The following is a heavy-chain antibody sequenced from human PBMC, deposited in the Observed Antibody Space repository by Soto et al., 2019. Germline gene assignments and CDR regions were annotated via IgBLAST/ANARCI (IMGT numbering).Heavy chain of an antibody. J-gene: IGHJ3*02. CDR1: GFSLSTSGMC. D-gene: IGHD3-22*01. Sequence: SGPTLVNPTQTLTLTCTFSGFSLSTSGMCVSWIRQPPGKALEWLALMDCDDDKYYSTSLKSSLTISKDTSKNQVVRTMTNIDPLDTATYDWARTREYYYDSIHTTGRALDIWGQGTMVTVSS. CDR2: MDCDDDK. V-gene: IGHV2-70*01. CDR3: ARTREYYYDSIHTTGRALDI.